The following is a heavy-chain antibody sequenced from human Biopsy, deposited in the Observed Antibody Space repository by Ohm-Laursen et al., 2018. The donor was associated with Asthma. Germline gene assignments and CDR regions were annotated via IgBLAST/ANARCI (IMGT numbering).Heavy chain of an antibody. CDR1: GDSFSNYA. CDR3: ARGYSGSDRIVYYYSGLEV. V-gene: IGHV1-69*10. Sequence: SVKVSCNASGDSFSNYAISWVRQAPGQGLEWMGGLIPVLGQPDHAQMFEGRVTITADESTSTAYMELSSLSSEDTAVYYCARGYSGSDRIVYYYSGLEVWGQGTTVTVSS. J-gene: IGHJ6*02. CDR2: LIPVLGQP. D-gene: IGHD5-12*01.